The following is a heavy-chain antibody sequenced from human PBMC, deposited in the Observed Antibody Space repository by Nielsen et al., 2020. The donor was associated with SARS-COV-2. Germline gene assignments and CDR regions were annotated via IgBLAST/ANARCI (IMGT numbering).Heavy chain of an antibody. J-gene: IGHJ4*02. CDR2: IYSGGSST. D-gene: IGHD3-10*01. V-gene: IGHV3-23*03. Sequence: GESLKISCAASGFTFSSYAMSWVRQAPGKGLEWVSVIYSGGSSTYYADSVKGRFTISRDNSKNTLYLQMNSLRAEDTAVYYCARDLFGYFDYWGQGTLVTVSS. CDR1: GFTFSSYA. CDR3: ARDLFGYFDY.